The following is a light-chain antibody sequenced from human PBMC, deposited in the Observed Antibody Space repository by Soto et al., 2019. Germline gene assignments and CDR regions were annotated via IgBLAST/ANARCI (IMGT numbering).Light chain of an antibody. CDR3: QKSYSPPYT. CDR2: AAS. CDR1: QSISSY. Sequence: DIQVTQSPSSLSASVGDRVTITCRATQSISSYLNWYQQKPGKAPKLLIYAASNLQSEVPSRFSGSGSGTDFTLTISSLQPEDCATYDCQKSYSPPYTFGQGTKLEIK. J-gene: IGKJ2*01. V-gene: IGKV1-39*01.